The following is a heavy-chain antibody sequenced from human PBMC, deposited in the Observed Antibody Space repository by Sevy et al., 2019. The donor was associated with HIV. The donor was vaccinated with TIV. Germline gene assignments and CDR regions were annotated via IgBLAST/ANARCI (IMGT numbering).Heavy chain of an antibody. V-gene: IGHV3-30*03. CDR1: GITFSTSG. D-gene: IGHD3-10*01. Sequence: GGSLRLSCVVSGITFSTSGMHWVRQAPGKGLEWVAVISYHGRDKFYADSVKGRSTISRDNSKNTLYLQMNSLRAEDTAVYYCARDKLVYGSGSNSFDYWGQGTLVTVSS. CDR3: ARDKLVYGSGSNSFDY. J-gene: IGHJ4*02. CDR2: ISYHGRDK.